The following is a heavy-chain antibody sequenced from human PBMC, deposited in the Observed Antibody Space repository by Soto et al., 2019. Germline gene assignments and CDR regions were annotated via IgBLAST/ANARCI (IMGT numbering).Heavy chain of an antibody. V-gene: IGHV4-31*03. Sequence: SETLSLTCTVSGGSISSGGYYWSWIRQHPGKGLEWIGYIYYSGSTYYNPSLKSRVTISVDTSKNQFSLKLSSVTAADTAVYYCASGSIWGAPMDVWGQGTTVTVSS. J-gene: IGHJ6*02. CDR2: IYYSGST. CDR1: GGSISSGGYY. CDR3: ASGSIWGAPMDV. D-gene: IGHD3-16*01.